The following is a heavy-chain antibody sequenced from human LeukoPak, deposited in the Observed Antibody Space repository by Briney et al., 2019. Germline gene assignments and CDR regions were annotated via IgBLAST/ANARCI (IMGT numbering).Heavy chain of an antibody. CDR3: AREIGFNWFDP. D-gene: IGHD2-21*01. V-gene: IGHV3-23*01. CDR2: ISNSGGST. Sequence: GGSLRLSCAASGFTFSGYAMSWVRQAPGKGLEWVSGISNSGGSTYYADSVKGRFTISRDNSKNTLYLQMNSLRAEDTAVYYCAREIGFNWFDPWGQGTLVTVSS. CDR1: GFTFSGYA. J-gene: IGHJ5*02.